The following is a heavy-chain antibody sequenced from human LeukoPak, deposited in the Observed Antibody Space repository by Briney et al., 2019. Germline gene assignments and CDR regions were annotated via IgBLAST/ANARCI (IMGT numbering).Heavy chain of an antibody. Sequence: GGSLRLSCAASGFTFSSYGMHWVRQAPGKGLEWVAVISYDGSNKYYADSVKGRFTISRDNSKNTLYLQMNSLRAEDTAVYYCAKGEWTAGTGLDYWGQGTLVNVSS. CDR3: AKGEWTAGTGLDY. V-gene: IGHV3-30*18. CDR2: ISYDGSNK. CDR1: GFTFSSYG. J-gene: IGHJ4*02. D-gene: IGHD6-13*01.